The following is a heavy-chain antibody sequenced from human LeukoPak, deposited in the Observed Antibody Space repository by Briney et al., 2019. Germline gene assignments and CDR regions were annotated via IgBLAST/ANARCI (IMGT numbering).Heavy chain of an antibody. CDR3: ARGRHDYGDYGYPSDY. V-gene: IGHV1-2*02. J-gene: IGHJ4*02. CDR1: GYTFTGYY. Sequence: ASVKVSCKASGYTFTGYYMHWVRQAPGQGLEWMGWINPNSGGTNYAQKFQGRVTMTRDTSISTAYMELSRLRSDDTAVYYCARGRHDYGDYGYPSDYWGQGTLVTVSS. CDR2: INPNSGGT. D-gene: IGHD4-17*01.